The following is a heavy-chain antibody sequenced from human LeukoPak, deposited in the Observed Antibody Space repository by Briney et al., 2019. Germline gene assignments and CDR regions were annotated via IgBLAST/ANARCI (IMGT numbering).Heavy chain of an antibody. J-gene: IGHJ4*02. Sequence: SETLSLTCTVSGGSISSSSYYWGWIRQPPGKGLEWIGSIYYSGSTYYNPSLKRRVTISVDTSKTQSCLKLTSVTAADPPVYYCARGQRWLQSSGFSGVFDYWGQGTLVTASS. D-gene: IGHD5-24*01. CDR3: ARGQRWLQSSGFSGVFDY. V-gene: IGHV4-39*01. CDR1: GGSISSSSYY. CDR2: IYYSGST.